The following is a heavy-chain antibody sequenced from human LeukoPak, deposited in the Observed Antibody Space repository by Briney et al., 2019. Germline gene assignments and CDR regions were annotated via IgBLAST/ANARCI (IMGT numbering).Heavy chain of an antibody. CDR3: ASLGYCSSTSCYGDAFDI. CDR2: IIPIFGTA. CDR1: GYTFTSYG. Sequence: GASVKVSCKASGYTFTSYGISWVRQAPGQGLEWMGGIIPIFGTANYAQKFQGRVTITTDESTSTAYMELSSLRSEDTAVYYCASLGYCSSTSCYGDAFDIWGQGTMVTVSS. J-gene: IGHJ3*02. D-gene: IGHD2-2*01. V-gene: IGHV1-69*05.